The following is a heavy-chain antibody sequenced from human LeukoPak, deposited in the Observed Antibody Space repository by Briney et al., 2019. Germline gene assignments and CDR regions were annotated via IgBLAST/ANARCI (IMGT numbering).Heavy chain of an antibody. J-gene: IGHJ4*02. V-gene: IGHV3-48*01. CDR3: ASLPSLTTVTPQGDY. CDR2: ISSSSSTI. Sequence: GGSLRLSCAASGFTFSGYSMNWVRQAPGKGLEWVSYISSSSSTIYYADSVKGRFTISRDNAKNSLYLQMNSLRAEDTAVYYCASLPSLTTVTPQGDYWGQGTLVTVSS. CDR1: GFTFSGYS. D-gene: IGHD4-17*01.